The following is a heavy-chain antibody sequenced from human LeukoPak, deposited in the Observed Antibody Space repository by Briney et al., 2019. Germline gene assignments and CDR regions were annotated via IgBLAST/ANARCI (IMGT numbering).Heavy chain of an antibody. J-gene: IGHJ4*02. CDR2: ISSSSSTI. CDR3: ASRYCSGGSCYFVY. CDR1: GFTVSSTH. V-gene: IGHV3-48*02. Sequence: PGGSLRLTCAASGFTVSSTHMVWVRQAPGKGLEWVSYISSSSSTIYYADSVKGRFTISRDNAKNSLYLQMNSLRDEDTAVYYCASRYCSGGSCYFVYWGQGTLVTVSS. D-gene: IGHD2-15*01.